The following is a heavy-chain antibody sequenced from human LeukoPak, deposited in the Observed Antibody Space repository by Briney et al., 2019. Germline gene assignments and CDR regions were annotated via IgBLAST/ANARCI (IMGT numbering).Heavy chain of an antibody. CDR3: ARNQQLGGHSYYYYGMDV. CDR2: ISGSGGST. Sequence: GGSLRLSCAASGFTFSSYAMSWVRQAPGKGLEWVSAISGSGGSTYYADSVKGRFTISRDNSKNTLYLQMDSLRADDTAIYYCARNQQLGGHSYYYYGMDVWGQGTTVTVSS. V-gene: IGHV3-23*01. D-gene: IGHD3-16*01. J-gene: IGHJ6*02. CDR1: GFTFSSYA.